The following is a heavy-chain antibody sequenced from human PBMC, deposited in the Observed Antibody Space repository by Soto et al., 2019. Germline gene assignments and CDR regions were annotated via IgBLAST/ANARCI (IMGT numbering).Heavy chain of an antibody. D-gene: IGHD4-17*01. CDR3: ARGYGDYVHAFDI. Sequence: GGSLRLSCAASGFTFSSYGMHWVRQAPGKGLEWVAVIWYDGSNKYYADSVKGRFTISRDNSKNTLYLQMNSLRAEDTAVYYCARGYGDYVHAFDIWGQGTMVTVSS. J-gene: IGHJ3*02. CDR1: GFTFSSYG. V-gene: IGHV3-33*01. CDR2: IWYDGSNK.